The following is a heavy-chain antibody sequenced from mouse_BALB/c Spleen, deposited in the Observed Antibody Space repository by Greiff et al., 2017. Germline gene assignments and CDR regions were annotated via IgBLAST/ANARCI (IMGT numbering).Heavy chain of an antibody. CDR1: GFTFSSYA. J-gene: IGHJ2*01. D-gene: IGHD1-2*01. V-gene: IGHV5-6-5*01. Sequence: EVQRVESGGGLVKPGGSLKLSCAASGFTFSSYAMSWVRQTPEKRLEWVASISSGGSTYYPDSVKGRFTISRDNARNILYLQMSSLRSEDTAMYYCARERHYDGRGFDYWGQGTTLTVSS. CDR3: ARERHYDGRGFDY. CDR2: ISSGGST.